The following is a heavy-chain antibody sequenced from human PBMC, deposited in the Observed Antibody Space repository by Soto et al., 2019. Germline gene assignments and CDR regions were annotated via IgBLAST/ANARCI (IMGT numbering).Heavy chain of an antibody. D-gene: IGHD3-22*01. J-gene: IGHJ6*02. Sequence: ASVKVSCKASGYTFTSYAMHWVRQAPGQRLEWMGWINAGNGNTKYSQKFQGRVTITRDTSASTAYMELSSLRSEDTAVYYCARDTPVVIGFRYYGMDVWGQGTTVTAP. CDR1: GYTFTSYA. CDR3: ARDTPVVIGFRYYGMDV. V-gene: IGHV1-3*01. CDR2: INAGNGNT.